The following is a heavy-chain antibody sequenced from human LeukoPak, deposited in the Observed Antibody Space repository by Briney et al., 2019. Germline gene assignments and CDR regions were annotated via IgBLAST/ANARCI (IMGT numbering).Heavy chain of an antibody. D-gene: IGHD3-10*01. J-gene: IGHJ4*02. CDR1: GYTFTGYY. CDR2: INPNSGGT. V-gene: IGHV1-2*02. CDR3: ARGITMVRGVISLGY. Sequence: ASVTVSCKASGYTFTGYYMHWVRQAPGQGLEWMGWINPNSGGTNYAQKFQGRVTMTRDTSISTAYMELSRLRSDDTAVYYCARGITMVRGVISLGYWGQGTLVTVSS.